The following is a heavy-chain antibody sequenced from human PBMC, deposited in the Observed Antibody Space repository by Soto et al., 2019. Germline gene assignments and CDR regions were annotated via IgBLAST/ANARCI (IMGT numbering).Heavy chain of an antibody. V-gene: IGHV3-49*03. CDR1: GFTFGDYA. D-gene: IGHD3-9*01. Sequence: GGSLRLSCTASGFTFGDYAMSWFRQAPGKGLEWVGFIRSKAYGGTTEYAASVKGRFTISRDDSKSIAYLQMNSLKTEDTAVYYCTRAPDTYYDILTGSVLRDAFDIWGQGTMVTVSS. CDR2: IRSKAYGGTT. CDR3: TRAPDTYYDILTGSVLRDAFDI. J-gene: IGHJ3*02.